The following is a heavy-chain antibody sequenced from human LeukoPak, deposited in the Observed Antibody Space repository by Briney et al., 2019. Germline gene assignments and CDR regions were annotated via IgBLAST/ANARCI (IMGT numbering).Heavy chain of an antibody. CDR3: ARLESITMVRGVIKDGMDV. Sequence: ASVTVSCMASGYTFTSYAMHWVRQASGQRLEWMGWINAGNGNTKYSQKFQGRVTITRDTSASTAYMELSSLRSEDTAVYYCARLESITMVRGVIKDGMDVWGKGTTVTVSS. V-gene: IGHV1-3*01. D-gene: IGHD3-10*01. CDR1: GYTFTSYA. CDR2: INAGNGNT. J-gene: IGHJ6*04.